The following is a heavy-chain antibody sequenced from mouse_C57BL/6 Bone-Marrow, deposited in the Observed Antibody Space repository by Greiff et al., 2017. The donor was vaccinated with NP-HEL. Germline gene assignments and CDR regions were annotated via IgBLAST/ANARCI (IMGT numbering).Heavy chain of an antibody. CDR3: ARYNWGLFDY. J-gene: IGHJ2*01. CDR2: ISNGGGST. D-gene: IGHD4-1*02. V-gene: IGHV5-12*01. CDR1: GFTFSDYY. Sequence: EVKLQESGGGLVQPGGSLKLSCAASGFTFSDYYMYWVRQTPEKRLEWVAYISNGGGSTYYPDTVKGRFTISRDNAKNTLYLQMSRLKSEDTAMYYCARYNWGLFDYWGQGTTLTVSS.